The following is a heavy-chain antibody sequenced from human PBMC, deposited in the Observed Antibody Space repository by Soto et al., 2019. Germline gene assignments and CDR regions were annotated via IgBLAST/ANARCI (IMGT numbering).Heavy chain of an antibody. J-gene: IGHJ5*02. Sequence: HLVQSGPEVKKPGASITVSCKTSGDTFTNFGLSWVRQAPGQGLEWMGWIATYNSNRNYAQKFQGRLTLTTDTSTSTAYMDLKNLGYDATAVYYCARVVRGVVNWFEPWGQGTLVTVSS. CDR2: IATYNSNR. D-gene: IGHD3-10*01. CDR3: ARVVRGVVNWFEP. V-gene: IGHV1-18*01. CDR1: GDTFTNFG.